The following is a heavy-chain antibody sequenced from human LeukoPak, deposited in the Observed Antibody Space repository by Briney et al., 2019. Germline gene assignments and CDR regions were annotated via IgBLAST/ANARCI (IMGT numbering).Heavy chain of an antibody. J-gene: IGHJ5*02. D-gene: IGHD6-19*01. CDR1: GGSISSYY. CDR2: IYYSGST. Sequence: PSETLSLTCTVSGGSISSYYWSWIRQPPGKGLEWIGYIYYSGSTNYNPSLKSRVTISVDTSKNQFSLKLSSVTAADTAVYYCARHGHSSGWLNWFDPWGQGTLVTVSS. CDR3: ARHGHSSGWLNWFDP. V-gene: IGHV4-59*08.